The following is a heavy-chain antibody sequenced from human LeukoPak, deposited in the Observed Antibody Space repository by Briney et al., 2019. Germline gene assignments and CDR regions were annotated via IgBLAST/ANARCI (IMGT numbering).Heavy chain of an antibody. CDR2: INHSGST. CDR1: GGSFNGYY. D-gene: IGHD6-6*01. CDR3: ARGPGEEVAARLGYYYMDV. J-gene: IGHJ6*03. V-gene: IGHV4-34*01. Sequence: PSETLSLTCAVYGGSFNGYYWSWIRQPPGKGLEWIGEINHSGSTNYNPSLKSRVTISVDTSKNQFSLKLSSVTAADTAVYYCARGPGEEVAARLGYYYMDVWGKGTTVTVSS.